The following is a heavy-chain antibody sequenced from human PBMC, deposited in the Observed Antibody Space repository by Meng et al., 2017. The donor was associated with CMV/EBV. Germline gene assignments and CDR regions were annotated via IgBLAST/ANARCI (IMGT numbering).Heavy chain of an antibody. CDR3: ARDAGYYGMDV. Sequence: SETLSLTCTVSGGSISSYYWSWIRQPPGKGLEWIGYIYYGGSTNYNPSLKSRVTISVDTSKNQFSLKLSSVTAADTAVYYCARDAGYYGMDVWGQGTTVTVSS. CDR1: GGSISSYY. J-gene: IGHJ6*02. CDR2: IYYGGST. V-gene: IGHV4-59*01.